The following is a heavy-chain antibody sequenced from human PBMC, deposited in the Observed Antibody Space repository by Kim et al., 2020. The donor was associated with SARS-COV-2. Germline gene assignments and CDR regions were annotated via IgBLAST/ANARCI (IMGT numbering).Heavy chain of an antibody. D-gene: IGHD6-19*01. CDR2: IDHSGST. CDR3: PRGVSSAWTLRDYYDP. Sequence: SETLSLTCAVSGGSIRSSNWWSWVRQPPGKGLEWIGEIDHSGSTNYNPSLKSRLTIEVDKAKNQFSLKLRSVTAADTAVYYCPRGVSSAWTLRDYYDPWGQGTLVTVSS. J-gene: IGHJ5*02. V-gene: IGHV4-4*02. CDR1: GGSIRSSNW.